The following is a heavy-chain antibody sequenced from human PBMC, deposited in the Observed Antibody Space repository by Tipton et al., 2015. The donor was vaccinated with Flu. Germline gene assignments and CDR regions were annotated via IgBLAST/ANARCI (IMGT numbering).Heavy chain of an antibody. D-gene: IGHD6-19*01. J-gene: IGHJ4*02. CDR2: IYNSEYT. V-gene: IGHV4-59*12. Sequence: TLSLTCTVSGGSISSFYWNWIRQPPGKGLEWIGYIYNSEYTKYNPSLKSRVTISVDTSKKQFSLQLRSVTAADTAVYYCARVIDHGWSDYWGQGTQVTVSS. CDR1: GGSISSFY. CDR3: ARVIDHGWSDY.